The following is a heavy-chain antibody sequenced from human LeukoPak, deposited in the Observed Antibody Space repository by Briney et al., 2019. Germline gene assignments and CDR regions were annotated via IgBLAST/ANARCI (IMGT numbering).Heavy chain of an antibody. V-gene: IGHV1-2*02. CDR2: VNPNRGGP. CDR1: GYTFTGYY. Sequence: AAEKVSCKPSGYTFTGYYMHWVRQAPGQGLEGMGWVNPNRGGPHQAQKFQGRVTMTRDTSISTAYMELSRLRSDDTAVYYCARSGSYCSSSSCSEEYYYYYYYMDVWGKGTTVTVSS. D-gene: IGHD2-2*01. CDR3: ARSGSYCSSSSCSEEYYYYYYYMDV. J-gene: IGHJ6*03.